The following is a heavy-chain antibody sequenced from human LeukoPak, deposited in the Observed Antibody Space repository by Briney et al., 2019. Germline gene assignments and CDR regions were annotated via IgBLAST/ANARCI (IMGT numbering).Heavy chain of an antibody. V-gene: IGHV1-69*13. CDR1: GYTFTSYD. Sequence: SVKVSCKASGYTFTSYDINWVRQAPGQGLEWVGGIIPIFGTANYAQKFQGRATITADESTSTAYMELSSLRSEDTAVYYCARVRFSDDILAGPFDYWGQGTLVTVSS. CDR3: ARVRFSDDILAGPFDY. D-gene: IGHD3-9*01. CDR2: IIPIFGTA. J-gene: IGHJ4*02.